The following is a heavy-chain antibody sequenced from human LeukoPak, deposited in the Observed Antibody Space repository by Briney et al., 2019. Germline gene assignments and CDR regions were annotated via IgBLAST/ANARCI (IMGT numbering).Heavy chain of an antibody. V-gene: IGHV3-23*01. J-gene: IGHJ4*02. CDR1: GFTFGDYG. CDR3: AKADIGVVGYFDY. D-gene: IGHD6-19*01. CDR2: IRGSGGGT. Sequence: PGGSLRLSCTASGFTFGDYGMSWVRQAPGKGLEWVSAIRGSGGGTYYADSVKGRFTISRDNSKNTLYLQMNSLRDEDTALYYCAKADIGVVGYFDYWGQGTLVTVSS.